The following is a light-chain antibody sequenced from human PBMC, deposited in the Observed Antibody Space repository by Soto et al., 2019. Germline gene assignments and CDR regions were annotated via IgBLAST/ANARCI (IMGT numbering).Light chain of an antibody. CDR3: QPYYIYAYV. CDR2: KAS. Sequence: DIQMTQSPSTLSGSVGDRVTITCRASQTISSWLAWYQQKPGKAPKLLIYKASTLQSGVPSRFSGGGSGTQLALNIRILQPADFAICCSQPYYIYAYVFCHGT. J-gene: IGKJ3*01. CDR1: QTISSW. V-gene: IGKV1-5*03.